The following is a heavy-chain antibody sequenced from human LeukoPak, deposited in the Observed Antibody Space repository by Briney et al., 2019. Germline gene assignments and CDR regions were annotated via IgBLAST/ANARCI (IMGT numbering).Heavy chain of an antibody. CDR1: GFTFSSYS. J-gene: IGHJ4*02. V-gene: IGHV3-21*01. Sequence: GSLRLSCAASGFTFSSYSMNWVRQAPGKGLEWVSSISSSSSYIYYADSVKGRFTISRDNAKNSLYLQMNSLRAEDTAVYYCAREQTWYNWNLDYWGQGTLVTVSS. CDR3: AREQTWYNWNLDY. CDR2: ISSSSSYI. D-gene: IGHD1-20*01.